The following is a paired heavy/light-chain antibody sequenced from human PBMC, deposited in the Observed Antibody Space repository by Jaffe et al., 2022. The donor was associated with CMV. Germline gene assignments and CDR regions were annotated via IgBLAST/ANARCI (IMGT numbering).Heavy chain of an antibody. J-gene: IGHJ4*02. CDR2: ISTSGGNT. V-gene: IGHV3-23*04. CDR1: GFTFSSYA. D-gene: IGHD3-3*01. Sequence: EEQMEESGGGLVQPGGSLRLSCAASGFTFSSYAMSWVRQAPGKGLEWVSGISTSGGNTYYADSVKGRFTISRDNFKNTFYLQMNSLRAEDTAVYYCAKVKRLPPTVFGVVDSWGQGTLVTVSS. CDR3: AKVKRLPPTVFGVVDS.
Light chain of an antibody. CDR1: QSISSW. CDR2: KAS. J-gene: IGKJ2*01. CDR3: QQYSSYPLT. Sequence: DIQMTQSPSTLSASVGDRVTITCRASQSISSWLAWYQQKPGKAPNLLIYKASNLESGVPSRFSGSGSETEFTLTITSLRPDDFATYYCQQYSSYPLTFGQGTKLEI. V-gene: IGKV1-5*03.